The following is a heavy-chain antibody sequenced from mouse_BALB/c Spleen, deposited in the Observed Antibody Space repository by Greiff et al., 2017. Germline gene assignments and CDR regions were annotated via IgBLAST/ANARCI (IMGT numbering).Heavy chain of an antibody. D-gene: IGHD1-1*01. V-gene: IGHV5-17*02. CDR2: ISSGSSTI. J-gene: IGHJ1*01. CDR3: ARADYGSSYWYIDV. Sequence: EVMLVESGGGLVQPGGSRKLSCAASGFTFSSFGMHWVRQAPEKGLEWVAYISSGSSTIYYADTVKGRFTISRDNPKNTLFLQMTSLRSEDTAMYYCARADYGSSYWYIDVWGAGTTVTVSS. CDR1: GFTFSSFG.